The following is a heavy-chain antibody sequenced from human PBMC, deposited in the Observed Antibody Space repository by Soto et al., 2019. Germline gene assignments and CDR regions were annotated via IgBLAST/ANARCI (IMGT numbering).Heavy chain of an antibody. J-gene: IGHJ4*02. Sequence: GGSLRLSCAASGFTFSNYGMHWVRQAPGKGVEWAAVISYDGSNKYYADSVRGRFTISRDNSKNTLYLQMNSLKAEDTAIYYCVKERVEQNQVLPSFDYWGQGTQVTVSS. V-gene: IGHV3-30*18. CDR1: GFTFSNYG. CDR3: VKERVEQNQVLPSFDY. CDR2: ISYDGSNK. D-gene: IGHD2-2*01.